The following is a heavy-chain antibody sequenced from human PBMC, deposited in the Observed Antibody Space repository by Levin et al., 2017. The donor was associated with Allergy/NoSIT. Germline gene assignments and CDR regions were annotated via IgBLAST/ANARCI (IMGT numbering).Heavy chain of an antibody. CDR2: ITPGGST. V-gene: IGHV4-34*01. D-gene: IGHD3-10*01. CDR3: ARGGAPGAFDI. CDR1: GGSFRGSF. J-gene: IGHJ3*02. Sequence: PSQTLSLTCAASGGSFRGSFWSWLRPPPGKGLEWIGEITPGGSTRYNAPLKSRVTISVDTSTNQLSLRLSSVTAADTAMYYCARGGAPGAFDIWGQGTTVTVSS.